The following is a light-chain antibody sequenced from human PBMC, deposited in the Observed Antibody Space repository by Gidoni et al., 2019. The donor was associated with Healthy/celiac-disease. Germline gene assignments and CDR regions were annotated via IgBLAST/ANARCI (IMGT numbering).Light chain of an antibody. V-gene: IGKV1-39*01. CDR3: QQSYSTPLT. CDR1: QSISSY. Sequence: DIQMTQSPSSLSASVGDRVTITCRASQSISSYLNWYQQKPGKAPKLLIYAASSLQSGVPSRFRGSVSGTDFTITISSLQPEDFATYYCQQSYSTPLTFGGGTKVEIK. CDR2: AAS. J-gene: IGKJ4*01.